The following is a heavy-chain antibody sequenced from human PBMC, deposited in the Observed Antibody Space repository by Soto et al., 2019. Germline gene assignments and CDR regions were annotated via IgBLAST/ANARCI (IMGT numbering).Heavy chain of an antibody. CDR2: IYYSGST. J-gene: IGHJ4*02. CDR3: ATKNQVLRYLGGFDY. D-gene: IGHD3-9*01. Sequence: QLQLQESGPGLVKPSETLSLTCTVSGGSISSSSYYWGWIRQPPGKGLEWIGSIYYSGSTYYNPSLKSRVTISVDPSKNQFPLKLSSVTAADTAVYYCATKNQVLRYLGGFDYWGQGTLVTVSS. V-gene: IGHV4-39*01. CDR1: GGSISSSSYY.